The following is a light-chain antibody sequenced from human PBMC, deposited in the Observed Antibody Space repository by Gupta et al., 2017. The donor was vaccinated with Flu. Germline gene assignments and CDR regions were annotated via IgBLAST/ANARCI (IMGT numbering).Light chain of an antibody. Sequence: PSSLSASVGDRVTITCRASQSIEHYLNWYFQQPGKAPKLLIYGASKLQSGVSSRFSGSRSETDYTLTINSLQPEDSGTYYCQQNDNNPCTFGQGTKMEIK. J-gene: IGKJ2*02. CDR2: GAS. V-gene: IGKV1-39*01. CDR1: QSIEHY. CDR3: QQNDNNPCT.